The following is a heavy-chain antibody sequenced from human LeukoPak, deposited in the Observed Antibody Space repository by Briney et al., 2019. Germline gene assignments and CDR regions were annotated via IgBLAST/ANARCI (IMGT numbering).Heavy chain of an antibody. CDR1: GYTFTGYY. J-gene: IGHJ5*02. D-gene: IGHD4-23*01. V-gene: IGHV1-2*06. Sequence: ASVKVSCKASGYTFTGYYMHWVRQAPGQGLEWMGQINPNSGGTNYAQKFQGRVTMTRDTSISTAYMELSRLRSDDTAVYYCARVGGGKQNWFDPWGQGTLVTVSS. CDR2: INPNSGGT. CDR3: ARVGGGKQNWFDP.